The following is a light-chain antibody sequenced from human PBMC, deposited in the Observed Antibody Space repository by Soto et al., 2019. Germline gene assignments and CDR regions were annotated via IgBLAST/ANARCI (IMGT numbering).Light chain of an antibody. Sequence: THSPGNLYLSPGERPTVSCRARHSVSSSYLAWYQSKPGKAPRLLISGASSLQSGVPSRFSGSYSETDFTLTIRSLQPEDFATYYCQQSYSNPLTFGGGTKVDIK. CDR1: HSVSSSY. J-gene: IGKJ4*01. V-gene: IGKV1-39*01. CDR3: QQSYSNPLT. CDR2: GAS.